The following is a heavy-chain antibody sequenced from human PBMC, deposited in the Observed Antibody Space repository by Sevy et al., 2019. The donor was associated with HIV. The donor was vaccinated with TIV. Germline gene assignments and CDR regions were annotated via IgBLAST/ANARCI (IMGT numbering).Heavy chain of an antibody. D-gene: IGHD3-16*01. J-gene: IGHJ4*02. Sequence: GGSLRLSCAASGFTFSSYAMSWVRQAPGKGLEWVSAISGSGGSTYYADSVKGRFTISRDNSKNTLYLQMNSLRAEDTAVYYCAKDSRHYSVTFGGDHWGQGTLVTVSS. CDR2: ISGSGGST. V-gene: IGHV3-23*01. CDR3: AKDSRHYSVTFGGDH. CDR1: GFTFSSYA.